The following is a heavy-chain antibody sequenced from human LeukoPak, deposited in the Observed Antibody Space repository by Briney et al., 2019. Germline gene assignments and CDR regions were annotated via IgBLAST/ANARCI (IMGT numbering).Heavy chain of an antibody. CDR3: ARSPGIWNEYGRLEY. J-gene: IGHJ4*02. V-gene: IGHV4-31*03. Sequence: SQTLSLTCTVSGDSISSGGHYWNWLRQRPGKGLEWIGYIFHTGSTYYNPSLKSRVTISVDTSKNQFSLKPSSVTAADTAVYYCARSPGIWNEYGRLEYWGQGALVTVSS. D-gene: IGHD1-1*01. CDR2: IFHTGST. CDR1: GDSISSGGHY.